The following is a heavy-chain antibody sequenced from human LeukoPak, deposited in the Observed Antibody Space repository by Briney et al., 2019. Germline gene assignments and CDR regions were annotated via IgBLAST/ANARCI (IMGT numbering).Heavy chain of an antibody. CDR3: ARSLSKSVVLLWFGDSPPSSWFDP. V-gene: IGHV4-34*01. CDR2: INHSGST. D-gene: IGHD3-10*01. CDR1: GGSFSGYY. J-gene: IGHJ5*02. Sequence: TSETLSLTCAVYGGSFSGYYWSWIRQPPGKGLEWIGEINHSGSTNYNPSLKSRFTISVDTSKNQFSLKLSSVTAADTAVYYRARSLSKSVVLLWFGDSPPSSWFDPWGQGTLVTVSS.